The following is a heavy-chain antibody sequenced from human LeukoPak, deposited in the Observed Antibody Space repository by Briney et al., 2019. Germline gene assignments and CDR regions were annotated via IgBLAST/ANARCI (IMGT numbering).Heavy chain of an antibody. V-gene: IGHV4-38-2*01. D-gene: IGHD5-12*01. CDR2: MFHSGAT. CDR1: GYSISSGYY. Sequence: PSETLSLTCGVSGYSISSGYYWGWIRQPPGKGLEWIGSMFHSGATYYNPSLKSRVTISVDTSKNQFSLKLSSVTAADTAMYYCARGPRGLRLPILFDYWGQGTLVTVSS. CDR3: ARGPRGLRLPILFDY. J-gene: IGHJ4*02.